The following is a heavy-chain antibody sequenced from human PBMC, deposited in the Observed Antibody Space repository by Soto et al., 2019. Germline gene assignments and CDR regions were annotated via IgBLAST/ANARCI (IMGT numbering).Heavy chain of an antibody. CDR3: ARERSMVTGLFDYYYGMDV. V-gene: IGHV1-18*01. CDR1: GYTFTSYG. J-gene: IGHJ6*02. CDR2: ISAYNGNT. D-gene: IGHD5-18*01. Sequence: QVQLVQSGAEVKKPGASVKVSCKASGYTFTSYGISWVRQAPGQGREWMGWISAYNGNTNYAQKLQGRVTMTTDTSTSTAYMELRSLRSDDTAVYYCARERSMVTGLFDYYYGMDVWGQGTTVTVSS.